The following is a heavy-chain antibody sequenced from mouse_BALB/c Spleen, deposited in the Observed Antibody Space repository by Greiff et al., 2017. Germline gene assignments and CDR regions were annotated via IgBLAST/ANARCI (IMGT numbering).Heavy chain of an antibody. CDR2: IYPGDGDT. D-gene: IGHD1-2*01. Sequence: QVQLQQSGAELARPGASVKLSCKASGYTFTSYWMQWVKQRPGQGLEWIGAIYPGDGDTRYTQKFKGKATLTADKSSSTAYMQLSSLASEDSAVYYGARGDYGLYWGQGTLVTVSA. CDR1: GYTFTSYW. J-gene: IGHJ3*01. CDR3: ARGDYGLY. V-gene: IGHV1-87*01.